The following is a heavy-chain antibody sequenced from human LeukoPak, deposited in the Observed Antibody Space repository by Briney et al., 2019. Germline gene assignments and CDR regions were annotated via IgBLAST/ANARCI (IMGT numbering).Heavy chain of an antibody. J-gene: IGHJ4*02. CDR3: ARVRYCSSTSCYFGFDY. CDR2: IIPIFGTA. CDR1: GGTFSSYA. Sequence: SVKVSCKPSGGTFSSYAISWVRQAPGQGLEWVGGIIPIFGTANYAQKFQGRVTVTTDESTSTAYMELSSLRSEDTAVYYCARVRYCSSTSCYFGFDYWGQGTLVTVSS. V-gene: IGHV1-69*05. D-gene: IGHD2-2*01.